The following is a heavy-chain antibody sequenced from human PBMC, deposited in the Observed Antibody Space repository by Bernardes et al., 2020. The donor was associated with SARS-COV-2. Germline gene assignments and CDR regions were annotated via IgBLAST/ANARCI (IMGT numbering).Heavy chain of an antibody. CDR3: VLDFWSGPDY. Sequence: SEPLSLTCAVYGGSFSGYYWSWIRQPPGKGLEWIGEINHSGSTNYNPSLKSRVTISVDTSKNQFSLKLSSVTAADTAVYYCVLDFWSGPDYWGQGTLVTVSS. D-gene: IGHD3-3*01. CDR1: GGSFSGYY. J-gene: IGHJ4*02. CDR2: INHSGST. V-gene: IGHV4-34*01.